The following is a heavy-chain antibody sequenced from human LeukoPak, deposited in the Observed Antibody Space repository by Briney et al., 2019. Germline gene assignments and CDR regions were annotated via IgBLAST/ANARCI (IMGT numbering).Heavy chain of an antibody. D-gene: IGHD3-10*01. V-gene: IGHV4-59*01. CDR1: GGSISSYY. CDR2: IYYSGST. Sequence: SETLSLTCTVSGGSISSYYWSWIRQPPGKGLEWIGYIYYSGSTNYNPSLKSRVTTSVDTSKNQFSLKLSSVTAADTAVYYCARDRQGVTMVRGVHYYYYYGMDVWGQGTTVTVSS. CDR3: ARDRQGVTMVRGVHYYYYYGMDV. J-gene: IGHJ6*02.